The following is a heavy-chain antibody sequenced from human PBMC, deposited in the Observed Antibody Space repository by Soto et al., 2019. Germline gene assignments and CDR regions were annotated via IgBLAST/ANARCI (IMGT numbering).Heavy chain of an antibody. CDR1: GFTFSDYA. J-gene: IGHJ4*02. CDR2: VSHDGRNT. V-gene: IGHV3-30*18. D-gene: IGHD6-19*01. CDR3: AKGGRQWLVTSDFNY. Sequence: VQLVESGGGVVQPGRSVRLSCAASGFTFSDYAMHWVRQAPGKGLEWMAVVSHDGRNTHYADSVKGRFTISRDSSKNTVSLEMTSRRAEDTAVYYCAKGGRQWLVTSDFNYWGQGALVTVSS.